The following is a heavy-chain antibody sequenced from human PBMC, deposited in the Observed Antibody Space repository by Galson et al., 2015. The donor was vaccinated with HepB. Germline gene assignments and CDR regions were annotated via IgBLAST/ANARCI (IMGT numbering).Heavy chain of an antibody. Sequence: SLRLSCAASGFTVNDKCINWVRQAPGKGLEWVGRIKSRTDGGTIDYAAPVKGRFTISRDELRNTLYLQMKSLKTEDTAVYYCVTQLGYCSRSNCYDTSGFRYWGQGTLVTVSS. D-gene: IGHD2-2*01. CDR1: GFTVNDKC. CDR2: IKSRTDGGTI. J-gene: IGHJ4*02. CDR3: VTQLGYCSRSNCYDTSGFRY. V-gene: IGHV3-15*07.